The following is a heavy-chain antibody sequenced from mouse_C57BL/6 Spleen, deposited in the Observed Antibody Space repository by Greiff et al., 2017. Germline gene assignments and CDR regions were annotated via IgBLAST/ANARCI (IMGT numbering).Heavy chain of an antibody. CDR1: GFSLTSYG. CDR3: AKPLDDAMDY. D-gene: IGHD3-3*01. V-gene: IGHV2-5*01. CDR2: IWRGGST. Sequence: VHLVESGPGLVQPSQSLSITCTVSGFSLTSYGVHWVRQSPGKGLEWLGVIWRGGSTDYNAAFMSRLSITKDNSKSQVFFQMNSLQADDTAIYYCAKPLDDAMDYWGQGTSVTVSS. J-gene: IGHJ4*01.